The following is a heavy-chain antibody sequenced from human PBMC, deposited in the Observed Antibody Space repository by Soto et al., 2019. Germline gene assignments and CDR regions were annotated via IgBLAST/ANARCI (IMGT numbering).Heavy chain of an antibody. CDR2: IYYRGST. D-gene: IGHD3-3*01. CDR1: GGSISSGGYY. J-gene: IGHJ4*02. Sequence: QVQLQESGPGLVKPSQTLSLTCTVSGGSISSGGYYWSWIRQHPGKGLEWIGYIYYRGSTYYNPSLKRRVTISVGTSKNLFCLKPSSVTAADTAVYYCARVFTIFGVGHSGRGYYFDYWCQRTLATVSS. CDR3: ARVFTIFGVGHSGRGYYFDY. V-gene: IGHV4-31*03.